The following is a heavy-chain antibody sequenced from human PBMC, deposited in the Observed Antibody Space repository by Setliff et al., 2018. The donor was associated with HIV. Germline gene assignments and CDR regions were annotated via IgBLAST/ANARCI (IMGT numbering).Heavy chain of an antibody. Sequence: GGSLRLSCAASGFAFSSYGMHWVRQAPGKGLESVAFIRYDGSKSFYADSVKGRFSVSRDSSKSTLYLQMNSLRAEDTAVYYCATDRGTYWGQGTLVTVSS. CDR2: IRYDGSKS. CDR1: GFAFSSYG. J-gene: IGHJ4*02. V-gene: IGHV3-30*02. D-gene: IGHD1-7*01. CDR3: ATDRGTY.